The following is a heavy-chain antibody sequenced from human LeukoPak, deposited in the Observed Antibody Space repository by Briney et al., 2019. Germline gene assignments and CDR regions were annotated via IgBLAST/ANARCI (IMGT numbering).Heavy chain of an antibody. V-gene: IGHV3-30-3*01. J-gene: IGHJ4*02. CDR2: ISYDGSNK. Sequence: GGSLRLSCAASGFTFSSYAMHWVHQAPGKGLEWVAVISYDGSNKYYADSVKGRFTISRDNSKNTLYLQMNSLRAEDTAVYYCARASFDYWGQGTLATVSS. CDR3: ARASFDY. CDR1: GFTFSSYA.